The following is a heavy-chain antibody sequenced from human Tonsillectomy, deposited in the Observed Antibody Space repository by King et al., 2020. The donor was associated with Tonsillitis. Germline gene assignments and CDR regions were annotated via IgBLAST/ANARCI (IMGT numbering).Heavy chain of an antibody. CDR1: GYSFTGYY. CDR3: ARVEYYYILTGYSDFDY. V-gene: IGHV1-2*02. CDR2: INPHSGGT. D-gene: IGHD3-9*01. J-gene: IGHJ4*02. Sequence: QLVQSGDEVKKPGASVKVSCKASGYSFTGYYIHWVRQAPGQGLEWMGWINPHSGGTHYAQKFQGRVTMTRDTSISTAYMELSRLRSDDTAVYYCARVEYYYILTGYSDFDYWGPGTLVTVSS.